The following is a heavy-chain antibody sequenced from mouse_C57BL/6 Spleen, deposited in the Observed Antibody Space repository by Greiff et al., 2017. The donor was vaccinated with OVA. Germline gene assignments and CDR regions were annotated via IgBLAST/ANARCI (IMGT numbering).Heavy chain of an antibody. CDR3: AGYSKGSYAMDY. J-gene: IGHJ4*01. V-gene: IGHV1-42*01. CDR1: GYSFTGYY. D-gene: IGHD2-5*01. Sequence: EVKLMESGPELVKPGASVKISCKASGYSFTGYYMNWVKQSPEKSLEWIGEINPSTGGTTYNQKFKAKATLTVDKSSSTAYMQLKSLTSEDSAVYYCAGYSKGSYAMDYWGQGTSVTVSS. CDR2: INPSTGGT.